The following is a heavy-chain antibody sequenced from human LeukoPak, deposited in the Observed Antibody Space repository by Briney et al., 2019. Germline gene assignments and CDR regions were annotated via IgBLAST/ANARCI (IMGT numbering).Heavy chain of an antibody. V-gene: IGHV4-34*01. D-gene: IGHD4-23*01. Sequence: SETLSLTCAVYGGSFSGYYWSWIRQPPGKGLEWIGEINHSGSTNYNPSLKSRFTISVDTSKNQFSLKLSSVTAADTAVYYCARHWMAVAPYWYFDLWGRGTLVTVSS. CDR2: INHSGST. CDR3: ARHWMAVAPYWYFDL. CDR1: GGSFSGYY. J-gene: IGHJ2*01.